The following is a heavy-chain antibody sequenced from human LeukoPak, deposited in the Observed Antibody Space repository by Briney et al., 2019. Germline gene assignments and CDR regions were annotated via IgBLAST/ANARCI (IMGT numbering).Heavy chain of an antibody. Sequence: SETLSLTCAVYGGSFSGYYWSWIRQPPGKGLEWIGEINHSGSTNYNPSLKSRVTISVDTSKNQFSLKLSSVTAADTAVYYCASPANSSSWYEAFDYWGQGTLVTVSS. CDR2: INHSGST. J-gene: IGHJ4*02. V-gene: IGHV4-34*01. CDR1: GGSFSGYY. D-gene: IGHD6-13*01. CDR3: ASPANSSSWYEAFDY.